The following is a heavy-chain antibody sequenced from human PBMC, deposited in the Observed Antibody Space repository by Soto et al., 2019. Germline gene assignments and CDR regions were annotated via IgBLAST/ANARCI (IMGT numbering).Heavy chain of an antibody. J-gene: IGHJ5*02. V-gene: IGHV4-34*01. Sequence: PSETLSLTCAVYGGSFSGYYWSWIRQPPGKGLEWIGEINHSGSTNYNPSLKSRVTISVDTSKNQFSLKLSSVTAADTAVYYCARGLRLDYYDSIGYYYARFRAHRFHPWGQGTLVTVSS. CDR2: INHSGST. CDR3: ARGLRLDYYDSIGYYYARFRAHRFHP. D-gene: IGHD3-22*01. CDR1: GGSFSGYY.